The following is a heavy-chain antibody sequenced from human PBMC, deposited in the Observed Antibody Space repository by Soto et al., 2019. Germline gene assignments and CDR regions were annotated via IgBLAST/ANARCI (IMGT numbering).Heavy chain of an antibody. D-gene: IGHD3-16*01. J-gene: IGHJ3*02. V-gene: IGHV4-59*01. CDR1: GGSISSYY. CDR3: ARGYGPDAFDI. CDR2: IYYSGST. Sequence: SETLSLTCTVSGGSISSYYWSWIRQPPGKGLEWIGYIYYSGSTNYNPSLKSRVTISVETSKNQFSLKLSSVTAADTAMYYCARGYGPDAFDIWGQGTMVTVSS.